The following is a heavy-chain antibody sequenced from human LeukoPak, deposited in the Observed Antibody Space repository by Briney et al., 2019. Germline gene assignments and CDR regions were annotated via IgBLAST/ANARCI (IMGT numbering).Heavy chain of an antibody. D-gene: IGHD3-10*01. J-gene: IGHJ4*02. Sequence: SQTLSLTCIVSGGSISSGDYYWSWIRQPPGKGLEWIGYIYCSGSTYYNPSLKSRVTISVDTSKNQFSLKLSSVTAADTAVYYCARGYYGSETASRDFDYWGQGTLVTVSS. CDR3: ARGYYGSETASRDFDY. CDR1: GGSISSGDYY. V-gene: IGHV4-30-4*08. CDR2: IYCSGST.